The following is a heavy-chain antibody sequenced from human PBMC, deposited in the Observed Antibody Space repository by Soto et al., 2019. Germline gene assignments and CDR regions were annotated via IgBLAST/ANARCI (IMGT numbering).Heavy chain of an antibody. Sequence: GGSLRLSCAASGFTFSSYAMSWVRQAPGKGLEWVSAISGSGGSTYYADSVKGRFTISRDNSKNTLYLQMNSLRAEDTAVYYCAKGLDDSNYARWYYYYYMDVWGKGTTVTVSS. CDR2: ISGSGGST. CDR1: GFTFSSYA. V-gene: IGHV3-23*01. D-gene: IGHD4-4*01. J-gene: IGHJ6*03. CDR3: AKGLDDSNYARWYYYYYMDV.